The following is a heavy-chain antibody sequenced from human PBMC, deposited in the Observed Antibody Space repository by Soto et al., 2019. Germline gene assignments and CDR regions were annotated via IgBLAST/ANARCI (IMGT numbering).Heavy chain of an antibody. CDR1: GFTFSSYG. J-gene: IGHJ6*02. CDR2: IWYDGSNK. V-gene: IGHV3-33*01. Sequence: QVQLVESGVGVVQPGRSLRLSCAASGFTFSSYGMHWVRQAPGKGLEWVAVIWYDGSNKYYADSVKGRFTISRDNSKNTLYLQMNSLRAEDTAVYYCASLYYYGSGRYYYYGMDVWGQGTTVTVSS. CDR3: ASLYYYGSGRYYYYGMDV. D-gene: IGHD3-10*01.